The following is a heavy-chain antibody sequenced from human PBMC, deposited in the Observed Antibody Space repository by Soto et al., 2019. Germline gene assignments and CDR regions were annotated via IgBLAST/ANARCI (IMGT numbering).Heavy chain of an antibody. CDR1: GGTFSSYA. CDR2: IIPIFGTA. CDR3: ARAAYYDYVWGSYRCDY. J-gene: IGHJ4*02. V-gene: IGHV1-69*01. D-gene: IGHD3-16*02. Sequence: QVQLVQSGAEVKKPGSSVKVSCKASGGTFSSYAISWVRQAPGQGLEWMGGIIPIFGTANYAQKFQGRVTITADESTSTAYVELSSLRSEDTAVYYCARAAYYDYVWGSYRCDYWGQGTLVTVSS.